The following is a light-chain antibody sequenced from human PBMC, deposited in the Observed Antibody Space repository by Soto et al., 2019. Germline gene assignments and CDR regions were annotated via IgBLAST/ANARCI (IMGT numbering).Light chain of an antibody. CDR2: LNSDGSH. J-gene: IGLJ1*01. Sequence: QSVLTQSPSASASLGASVKLTCTLSSGHSSYAIAWHQQQPEKGPRYLMKLNSDGSHTKGDGIPDRFSGSSSGAERYLTISSLQSEDEADYYRQTWGTGIRVFGTGTKVTVL. CDR3: QTWGTGIRV. CDR1: SGHSSYA. V-gene: IGLV4-69*01.